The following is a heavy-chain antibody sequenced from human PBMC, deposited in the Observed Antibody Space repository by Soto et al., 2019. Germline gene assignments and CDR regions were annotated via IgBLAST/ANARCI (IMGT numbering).Heavy chain of an antibody. CDR1: GFTFSSYG. V-gene: IGHV3-33*01. CDR3: ARDLGSYSSSSVPPRGRRPFDP. Sequence: GGSLRLSCAASGFTFSSYGMHWVRQAPGKGLEWVAVIWYDGSNKYYADSVKGRFTISRDNSKNTLYLQMNSLRAEDTAVYYCARDLGSYSSSSVPPRGRRPFDPWGQGTLVTVSS. J-gene: IGHJ5*02. CDR2: IWYDGSNK. D-gene: IGHD6-6*01.